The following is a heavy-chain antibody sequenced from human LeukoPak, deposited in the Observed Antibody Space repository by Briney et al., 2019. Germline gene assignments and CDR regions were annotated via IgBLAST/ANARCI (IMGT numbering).Heavy chain of an antibody. D-gene: IGHD4-17*01. CDR2: MNPDSGNT. CDR1: GYTFTSYD. J-gene: IGHJ4*02. V-gene: IGHV1-8*01. CDR3: ARGNHDYGDYEGY. Sequence: ASVKVSCKASGYTFTSYDINWVRQATGQGLEWMGWMNPDSGNTGYAQKFQGRVTMTRNTSISTAYMELSSLRSEDTAAYYCARGNHDYGDYEGYWGQGTLVTVSS.